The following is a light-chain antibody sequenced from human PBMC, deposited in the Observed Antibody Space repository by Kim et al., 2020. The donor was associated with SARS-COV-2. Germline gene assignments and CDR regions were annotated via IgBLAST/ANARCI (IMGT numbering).Light chain of an antibody. CDR2: DVH. V-gene: IGLV2-14*03. Sequence: SFTLPRTGTRRDVGAYNYVSWYPPPPGKAPKLMVFDVHNRPSGLSNRFPGSKAGNTASLTISGLQAEDEADYYCSSYATTRSYVFGTGTKVTVL. J-gene: IGLJ1*01. CDR3: SSYATTRSYV. CDR1: RRDVGAYNY.